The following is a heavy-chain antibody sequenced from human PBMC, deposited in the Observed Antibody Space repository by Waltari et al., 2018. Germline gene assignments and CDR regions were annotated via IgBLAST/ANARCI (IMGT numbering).Heavy chain of an antibody. Sequence: QVQLVQSGAEVKKPGSSVKVSCKASGGTFSSYAISWVRQAPGQGLEWMGGIIPIFGTLHFAQRFLGRLTMTADDSTDTGYMDLTDLRSEDTAIYYCARDVYYDRSGFDCWGQGTLVTVSS. D-gene: IGHD3-22*01. CDR1: GGTFSSYA. CDR3: ARDVYYDRSGFDC. CDR2: IIPIFGTL. J-gene: IGHJ4*02. V-gene: IGHV1-69*12.